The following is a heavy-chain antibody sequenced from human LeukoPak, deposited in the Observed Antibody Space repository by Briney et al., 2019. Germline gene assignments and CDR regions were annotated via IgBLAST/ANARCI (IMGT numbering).Heavy chain of an antibody. CDR3: ARALWFGELY. J-gene: IGHJ4*02. CDR2: IYYSGST. D-gene: IGHD3-10*01. CDR1: GGSISSSSYY. Sequence: SETLSLTCTVSGGSISSSSYYWGWIRQPPGKGLEWIGSIYYSGSTYYNPSLKSRVTISVDTSKNQFSLKLSSVTAADTAVYYCARALWFGELYWGQGTLVTVSS. V-gene: IGHV4-39*07.